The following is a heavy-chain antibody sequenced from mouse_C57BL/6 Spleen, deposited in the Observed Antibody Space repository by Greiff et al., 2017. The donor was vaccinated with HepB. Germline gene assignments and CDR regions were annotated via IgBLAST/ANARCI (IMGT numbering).Heavy chain of an antibody. V-gene: IGHV1-4*01. Sequence: VQLQQSGAELARPGASVKMSCKASGYTFTSYTMHWVKQRPGQGLEWIGYINPSSGYTKYNQKFKDKATLTADKSSSTAYMQLSSLTSEDSAVYYCARSRVVANFDYWGQGTTLTVSS. CDR1: GYTFTSYT. D-gene: IGHD1-1*01. CDR2: INPSSGYT. J-gene: IGHJ2*01. CDR3: ARSRVVANFDY.